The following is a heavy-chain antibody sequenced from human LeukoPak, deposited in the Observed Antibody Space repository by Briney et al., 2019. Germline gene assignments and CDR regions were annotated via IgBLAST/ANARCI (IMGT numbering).Heavy chain of an antibody. CDR1: GFTVSSNY. CDR2: IYSGGST. V-gene: IGHV3-66*01. D-gene: IGHD3-9*01. J-gene: IGHJ4*02. Sequence: GGSLRLSCAASGFTVSSNYMSWVRQAPGKGLEWFSVIYSGGSTYYADSVKGRFTISRDNSKNTLYLQMNSLRAEDTAVYYCAKNDILTGYYPTFDYWGQGTLVTVSS. CDR3: AKNDILTGYYPTFDY.